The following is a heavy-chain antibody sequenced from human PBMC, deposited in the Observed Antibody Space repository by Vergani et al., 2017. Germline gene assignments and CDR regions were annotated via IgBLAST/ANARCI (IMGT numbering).Heavy chain of an antibody. CDR2: INPNSGGT. CDR1: GYTFTGYY. J-gene: IGHJ3*02. Sequence: QVQLVQSGAEVKKPGASVKVSCKASGYTFTGYYMHWVRQAPGQGLEWMGWINPNSGGTNYAQQFQGRVTMTRDTSISTAYMELSRLRSDDTAVYYCARELLMTTVTNDAFDIWGQGTMVTVSS. V-gene: IGHV1-2*02. D-gene: IGHD4-17*01. CDR3: ARELLMTTVTNDAFDI.